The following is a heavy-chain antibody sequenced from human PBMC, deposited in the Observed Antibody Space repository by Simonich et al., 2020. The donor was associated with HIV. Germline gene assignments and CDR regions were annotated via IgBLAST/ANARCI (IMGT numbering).Heavy chain of an antibody. V-gene: IGHV1-69*13. CDR2: TIPICGTE. CDR3: ARKGGGRGVYYFDY. J-gene: IGHJ4*02. Sequence: QVQLVQSGAEVKKPGSSVKVSCKASGGTFSSFAISWVRQSPGLGLKWVGGTIPICGTENYAQMFQGRVTITADESTSTAYMELSSLRSEDTGIYYCARKGGGRGVYYFDYWGQGTLVTVSS. CDR1: GGTFSSFA. D-gene: IGHD3-10*01.